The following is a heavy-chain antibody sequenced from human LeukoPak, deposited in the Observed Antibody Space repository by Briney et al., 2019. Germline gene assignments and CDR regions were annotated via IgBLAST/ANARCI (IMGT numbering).Heavy chain of an antibody. V-gene: IGHV4-4*07. D-gene: IGHD2-15*01. CDR3: ARDGGFGNDY. J-gene: IGHJ4*02. CDR2: IYTSGST. Sequence: SETLSLTCTVAGRSISSFYWSWIRQPARKGLEWIGRIYTSGSTNYNPSLKSRVTMSVDTSKNQFSMKLSSVTAADTAVYYCARDGGFGNDYWGQGTLVTVSS. CDR1: GRSISSFY.